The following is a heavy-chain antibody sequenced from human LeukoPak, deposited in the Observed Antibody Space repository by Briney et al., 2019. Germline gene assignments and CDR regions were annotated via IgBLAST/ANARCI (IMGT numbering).Heavy chain of an antibody. J-gene: IGHJ6*03. D-gene: IGHD2-21*02. CDR3: ARLTGDFPSYYYYMDV. Sequence: GESLKISCKGSGYSFTGYWIGWVRQMPGKGLEWMGIIYPGDSDTRYSPSFQGQVTISADKSISTAYLQWSSLKASDTAMYYCARLTGDFPSYYYYMDVWGKGTTVTVSS. CDR2: IYPGDSDT. CDR1: GYSFTGYW. V-gene: IGHV5-51*01.